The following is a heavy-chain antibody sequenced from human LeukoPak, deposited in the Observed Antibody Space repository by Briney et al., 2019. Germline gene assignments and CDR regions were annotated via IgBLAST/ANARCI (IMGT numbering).Heavy chain of an antibody. J-gene: IGHJ4*02. CDR2: IYYSGST. CDR3: ARQIYCSSTSCYTDY. CDR1: GGSISNYY. D-gene: IGHD2-2*02. Sequence: PSETLSLTCTVSGGSISNYYWSWIRQPPGKGLEWIGYIYYSGSTNYNPSLMSRVTISVDTSKNQFSLKLSSVTAADTAVYYCARQIYCSSTSCYTDYWGQGTLVTVSS. V-gene: IGHV4-59*08.